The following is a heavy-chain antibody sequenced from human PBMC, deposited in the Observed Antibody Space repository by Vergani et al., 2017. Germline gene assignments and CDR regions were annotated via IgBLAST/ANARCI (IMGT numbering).Heavy chain of an antibody. CDR1: GFTFDDYG. CDR3: ARYLGWWPVGWFDP. CDR2: INWNGGST. J-gene: IGHJ5*02. D-gene: IGHD2-15*01. Sequence: ELQLVESGGGLVQPGGSLRLSCAASGFTFDDYGMSWVRQAPGKGLEWVSGINWNGGSTGYADSVKGRFTISRDNAKNSLYLQMNSLRAEDTALYHCARYLGWWPVGWFDPWGQGTLVTVSS. V-gene: IGHV3-20*01.